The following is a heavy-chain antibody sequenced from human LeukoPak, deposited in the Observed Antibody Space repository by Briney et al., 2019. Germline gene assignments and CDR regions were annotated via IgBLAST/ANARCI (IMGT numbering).Heavy chain of an antibody. D-gene: IGHD3-10*01. V-gene: IGHV1-8*01. J-gene: IGHJ4*02. CDR1: GYTFTSYD. Sequence: ASVTVSCKASGYTFTSYDINWVRQATTQGLEWMGWMNPNSGNTGYAQKFQGRITMTRNTSISTAYMELSSVRSEDRAVYYCARGSPRFGELSSDFDDWGQGSLGTVSS. CDR3: ARGSPRFGELSSDFDD. CDR2: MNPNSGNT.